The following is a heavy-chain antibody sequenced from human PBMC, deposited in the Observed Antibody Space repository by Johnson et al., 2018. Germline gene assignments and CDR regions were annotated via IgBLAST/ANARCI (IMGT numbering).Heavy chain of an antibody. V-gene: IGHV3-33*01. CDR1: GFTFSSYG. D-gene: IGHD2-21*01. J-gene: IGHJ6*02. CDR3: ARAHIYYYALDV. Sequence: QVQLVQSGGGVVQPGRSLRLSCAASGFTFSSYGMHWVRQAPGKGLEWVAVIWYDGSNKYYADSVKGRFTISRDNAKNSLYLQMNSLRAEDTALYYCARAHIYYYALDVWGQGTTVTVSS. CDR2: IWYDGSNK.